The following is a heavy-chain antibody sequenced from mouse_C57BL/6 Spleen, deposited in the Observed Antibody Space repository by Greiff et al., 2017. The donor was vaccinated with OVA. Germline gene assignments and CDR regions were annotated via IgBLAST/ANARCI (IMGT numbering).Heavy chain of an antibody. V-gene: IGHV2-6*01. CDR3: ATLDSLETY. J-gene: IGHJ3*01. CDR2: IWGVGST. CDR1: GFSLTSYG. Sequence: VKVVESGPGLVAPSQSLSITCTVSGFSLTSYGVDWVRQSPGKGLEWLGVIWGVGSTNYNSALKSRLSISKDNSKSQVFLKMNSLQTDDTAMYYCATLDSLETYWGQGTLVTVSA. D-gene: IGHD3-2*01.